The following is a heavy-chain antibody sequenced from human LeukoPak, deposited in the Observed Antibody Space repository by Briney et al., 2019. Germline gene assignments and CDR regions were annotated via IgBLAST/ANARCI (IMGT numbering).Heavy chain of an antibody. D-gene: IGHD1-26*01. J-gene: IGHJ4*02. CDR1: GFTFSSYA. Sequence: PGGSLRLSCAASGFTFSSYAMNWVRQAPGKGLEWVSAISGSGGSIYYADSVKGRFTISRDNSKNTLYLQMSSLRAEDTAVYYRAKKPRGTYYFDYWGQGTLVTVSS. CDR2: ISGSGGSI. V-gene: IGHV3-23*01. CDR3: AKKPRGTYYFDY.